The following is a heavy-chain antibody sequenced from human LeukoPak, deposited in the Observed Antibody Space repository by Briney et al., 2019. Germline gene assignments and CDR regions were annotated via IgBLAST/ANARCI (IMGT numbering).Heavy chain of an antibody. V-gene: IGHV1-2*02. CDR2: INPNSGGT. CDR3: ARDLLWFGELLSELDY. D-gene: IGHD3-10*01. Sequence: ASVKVSCKASGYTFTSYGISWVRQAPGQGLEWMGWINPNSGGTNYAQKFQGRVTMTRDTSISTAYMELSRLRSDDTAVYYCARDLLWFGELLSELDYWGQGTLVTVSS. CDR1: GYTFTSYG. J-gene: IGHJ4*02.